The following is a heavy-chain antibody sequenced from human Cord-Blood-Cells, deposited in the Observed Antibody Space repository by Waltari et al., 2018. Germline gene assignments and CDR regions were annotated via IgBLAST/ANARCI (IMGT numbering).Heavy chain of an antibody. CDR3: ASGTGGGYGMDV. D-gene: IGHD2-15*01. CDR1: GYTFTGYY. J-gene: IGHJ6*02. Sequence: QVQLVQSGAEVKKPGASVKVSCKASGYTFTGYYMHWVRQAPGQGLEWMGWFNPNSGGTNYAQKVQGRVTMTRDTSISTAYMELSRLRSDDTAVYYCASGTGGGYGMDVWGQGTTVTVSS. V-gene: IGHV1-2*02. CDR2: FNPNSGGT.